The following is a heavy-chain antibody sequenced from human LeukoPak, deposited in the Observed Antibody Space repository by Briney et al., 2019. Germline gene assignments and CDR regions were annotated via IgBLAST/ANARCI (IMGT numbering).Heavy chain of an antibody. V-gene: IGHV1-8*01. D-gene: IGHD2-15*01. CDR3: ARAQAVTSWYFDL. CDR1: GYTFTSQD. J-gene: IGHJ2*01. CDR2: MHPNSDYT. Sequence: ASVKVSCKASGYTFTSQDINWVRQAPGQGLEWMGWMHPNSDYTGCEQKFQGRLTMTRDTSHDTAYMELSGLRSEETAMYYCARAQAVTSWYFDLWGQGTLVIVSS.